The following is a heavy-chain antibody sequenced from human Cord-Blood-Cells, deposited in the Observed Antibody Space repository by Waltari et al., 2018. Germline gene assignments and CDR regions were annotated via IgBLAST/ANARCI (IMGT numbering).Heavy chain of an antibody. CDR1: GYTLTELS. J-gene: IGHJ3*02. Sequence: QVQLVQSGAEVKKPGASVKVSCKVSGYTLTELSMHWVRQAPGKGLEWMGGFDPEEGETNYAQKFQGSGTMTEDTSTDTAYMELSSLRSEDTAVYYCATDQRGYDAFDIWGQGTMVTVSS. CDR3: ATDQRGYDAFDI. CDR2: FDPEEGET. D-gene: IGHD3-10*01. V-gene: IGHV1-24*01.